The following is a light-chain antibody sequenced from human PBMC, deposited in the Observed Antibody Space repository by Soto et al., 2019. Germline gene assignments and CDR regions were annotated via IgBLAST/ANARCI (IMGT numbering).Light chain of an antibody. CDR3: AAWDDGMSGFYV. Sequence: QSVLTQPPSASGTPGQRVTISCSGSSSNIGTNYVYWYQQLPGTAPKLLIYRNYQRPSGVPDRFSGSKSGTSASLAISWLRSEDEADYYCAAWDDGMSGFYVFGTGTKVTVL. CDR2: RNY. V-gene: IGLV1-47*01. J-gene: IGLJ1*01. CDR1: SSNIGTNY.